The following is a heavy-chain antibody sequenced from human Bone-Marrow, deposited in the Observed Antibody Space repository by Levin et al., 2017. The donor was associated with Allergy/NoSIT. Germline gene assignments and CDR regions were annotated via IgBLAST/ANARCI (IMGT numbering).Heavy chain of an antibody. Sequence: GGSLRLSCAASGITVGSNYMNWVRQAPGKGLEWVSIINSDGSTHYADSLKGRCTISRDNSKNTLYLQMNSLRAEDTAVYYCARGDFDYWGQGTLVTVSS. CDR1: GITVGSNY. CDR2: INSDGST. V-gene: IGHV3-53*01. CDR3: ARGDFDY. J-gene: IGHJ4*02.